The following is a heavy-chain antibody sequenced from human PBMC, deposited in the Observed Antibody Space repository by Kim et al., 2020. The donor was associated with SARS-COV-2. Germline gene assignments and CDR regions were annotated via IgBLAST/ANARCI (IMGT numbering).Heavy chain of an antibody. D-gene: IGHD3-10*01. CDR2: MNPNSGNT. CDR1: GYSFTSYD. V-gene: IGHV1-8*01. CDR3: ARGAGSLWFGESDNWFDP. J-gene: IGHJ5*02. Sequence: ASVKVSCKASGYSFTSYDINWVRQATGQGLEWMGWMNPNSGNTGYAQKFQGRVTMTRNTSISTAYMELSSLRSEDTAVYYCARGAGSLWFGESDNWFDPWGQGTLVTVSS.